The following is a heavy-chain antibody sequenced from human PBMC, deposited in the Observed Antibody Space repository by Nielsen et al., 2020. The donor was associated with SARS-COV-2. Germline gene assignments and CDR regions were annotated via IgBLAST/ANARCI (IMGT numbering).Heavy chain of an antibody. J-gene: IGHJ6*02. Sequence: SETLSLTCTVSGGSVSSGSYYWRWLRQPPGKGLEWIGYIYYSGSTNYNPSLKSRVTISVDTSKNQFSLKLSSVTAADTAVYYCARYRGSSWYNYGMDFLGQGSTVTVSS. D-gene: IGHD6-13*01. CDR3: ARYRGSSWYNYGMDF. CDR1: GGSVSSGSYY. CDR2: IYYSGST. V-gene: IGHV4-61*01.